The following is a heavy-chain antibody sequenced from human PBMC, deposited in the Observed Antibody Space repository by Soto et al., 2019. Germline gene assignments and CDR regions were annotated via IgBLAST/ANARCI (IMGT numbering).Heavy chain of an antibody. V-gene: IGHV4-61*01. Sequence: SETLSLTCTVSGGSVSSGSYYWSWIRQPPGKGLEWIGYIYYSGSTNYNPSLKSRVTISVDTSKNQFSLKLSSVTAADTAVYYCARYSGTNYYYYGMDVWGQGTTVTVSS. CDR1: GGSVSSGSYY. D-gene: IGHD1-26*01. CDR3: ARYSGTNYYYYGMDV. CDR2: IYYSGST. J-gene: IGHJ6*02.